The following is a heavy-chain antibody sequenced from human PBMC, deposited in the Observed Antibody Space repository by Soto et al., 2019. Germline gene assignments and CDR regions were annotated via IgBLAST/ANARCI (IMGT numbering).Heavy chain of an antibody. CDR3: AKLWGYYFEY. CDR2: IYTRGTT. D-gene: IGHD2-21*01. CDR1: GFSVNNNY. Sequence: PXGSLRLSCSASGFSVNNNYMTWVRQAPGRRPEWVAVIYTRGTTHYADFATGRFTFSRDNSKNTLYLQMDSLRPEDTAVYYCAKLWGYYFEYWGPGNLVTVSS. J-gene: IGHJ4*02. V-gene: IGHV3-53*01.